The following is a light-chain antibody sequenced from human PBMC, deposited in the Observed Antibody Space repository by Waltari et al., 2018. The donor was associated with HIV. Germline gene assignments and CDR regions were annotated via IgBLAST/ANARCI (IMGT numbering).Light chain of an antibody. J-gene: IGKJ4*01. V-gene: IGKV3-11*01. Sequence: DIVLTQSPATLSLSPGERAALSCRASQSVSTFLAWYQQKPGQAPRLLIYDASHRATGVPARFSGSGSETDFTLTINSLESEDFAIYYCQQRTRWPPSLTFGGGTRVE. CDR2: DAS. CDR1: QSVSTF. CDR3: QQRTRWPPSLT.